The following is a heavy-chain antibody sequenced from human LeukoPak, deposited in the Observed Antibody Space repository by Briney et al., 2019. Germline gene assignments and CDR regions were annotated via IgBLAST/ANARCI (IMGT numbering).Heavy chain of an antibody. CDR1: GYTFTGYY. D-gene: IGHD1-26*01. J-gene: IGHJ4*02. V-gene: IGHV1-2*06. CDR3: ARDHCGSYLFDY. CDR2: INPNSGGT. Sequence: ASVKVSCKASGYTFTGYYMHWVRQAPGQGLEWMGRINPNSGGTNYAQKFQGRVTMTRDTSISTAYMELSRLRSDDTAVYYCARDHCGSYLFDYWGQGTLVTVSS.